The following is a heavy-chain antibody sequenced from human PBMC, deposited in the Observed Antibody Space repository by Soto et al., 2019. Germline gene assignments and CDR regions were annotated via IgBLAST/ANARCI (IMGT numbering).Heavy chain of an antibody. CDR2: IKSDGSST. CDR1: GFTFSSYW. D-gene: IGHD2-8*01. Sequence: EVQLVESGGGSVQPGGSLRLSCAASGFTFSSYWMHWVHQAPGKGLVWVSRIKSDGSSTNYADSVKGRFTISRDNAKNTLYLQMNSLRAEDTAVYYCASGCRNGGCYGDYWGQGTLVTVSS. CDR3: ASGCRNGGCYGDY. J-gene: IGHJ4*02. V-gene: IGHV3-74*01.